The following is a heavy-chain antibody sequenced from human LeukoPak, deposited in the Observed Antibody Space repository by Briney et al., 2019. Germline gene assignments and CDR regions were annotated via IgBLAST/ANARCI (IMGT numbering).Heavy chain of an antibody. CDR3: ARGGGFDYNVDY. CDR2: MNPNSGNT. V-gene: IGHV1-8*01. Sequence: ASVKVSCKASGYTFTSYDINWVRQATGQGLEWTGWMNPNSGNTGYAQKFQGRVTMTRNTSISTAYMELSSLRSEDTAVYYCARGGGFDYNVDYWGQGTLVTVSS. D-gene: IGHD4-11*01. J-gene: IGHJ4*02. CDR1: GYTFTSYD.